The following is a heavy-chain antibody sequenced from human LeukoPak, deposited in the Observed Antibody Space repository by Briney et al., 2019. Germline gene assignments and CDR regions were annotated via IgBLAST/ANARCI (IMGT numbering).Heavy chain of an antibody. D-gene: IGHD3-22*01. CDR1: GGAFSSYA. V-gene: IGHV1-69*13. J-gene: IGHJ4*02. CDR2: IIPIFGTA. Sequence: GASVKVSCKASGGAFSSYAISWVRQAPGQGLEWMGGIIPIFGTANYAQKFQGRVTITADESTSTAYMELSSLRSEDTAVYYCARDPEAYDSSGYDDYWGQGTLVTVFS. CDR3: ARDPEAYDSSGYDDY.